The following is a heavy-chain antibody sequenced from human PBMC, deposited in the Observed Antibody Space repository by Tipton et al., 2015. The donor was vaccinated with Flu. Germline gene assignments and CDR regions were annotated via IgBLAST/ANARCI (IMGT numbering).Heavy chain of an antibody. V-gene: IGHV4-38-2*01. D-gene: IGHD3-10*01. CDR2: IYNSGST. CDR3: ARARGVITLGPEDY. J-gene: IGHJ4*02. Sequence: TLSLTCAVSGYSISSGYYWGWIRQPPGKGLEWIGSIYNSGSTYYNPSLKSRVTISVDTSKNQFSLKLSSVTAADTAVYYCARARGVITLGPEDYWGQGTLVTVSA. CDR1: GYSISSGYY.